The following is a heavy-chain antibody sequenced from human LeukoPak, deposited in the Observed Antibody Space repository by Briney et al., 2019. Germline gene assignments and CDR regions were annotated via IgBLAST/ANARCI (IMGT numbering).Heavy chain of an antibody. CDR2: INPNSGGT. J-gene: IGHJ4*02. CDR1: GYTFTGYY. CDR3: ARGLIAVADPIDY. Sequence: ASVKVSCKASGYTFTGYYMHWVRQTPGQGLEWMGWINPNSGGTNYAQKFQGRVTMTRDTSISTAYMELSRLRSDDTAVYYCARGLIAVADPIDYWGQGTLVTVSS. D-gene: IGHD6-19*01. V-gene: IGHV1-2*02.